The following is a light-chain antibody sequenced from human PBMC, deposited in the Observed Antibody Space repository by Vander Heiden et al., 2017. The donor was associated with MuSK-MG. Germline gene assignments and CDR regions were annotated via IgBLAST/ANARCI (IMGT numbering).Light chain of an antibody. CDR1: QIISSY. CDR2: GAS. Sequence: DIQMTQSPSSLSASVGDRVTITCRASQIISSYLHWYQQKPGKAPKVLIYGASTLQSGVPSRFSGSGSGTDFTLTISSLQPEDFATYYCQQSYSTPPTFGQGTKLEIK. J-gene: IGKJ2*01. CDR3: QQSYSTPPT. V-gene: IGKV1-39*01.